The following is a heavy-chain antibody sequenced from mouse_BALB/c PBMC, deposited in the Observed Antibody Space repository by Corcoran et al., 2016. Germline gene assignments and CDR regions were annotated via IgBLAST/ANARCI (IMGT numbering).Heavy chain of an antibody. J-gene: IGHJ3*01. V-gene: IGHV1-26*01. CDR2: INPYNGAT. CDR3: ARGGYDGTWFAY. D-gene: IGHD2-2*01. Sequence: VQRQQSGPELVKPGAAVKISCKASGYSFTGCYMHWVKQSHVKSLEWVGRINPYNGATSYNQNFKDKASLTVDKSSSTAYMELHSLTSEDSAVYYCARGGYDGTWFAYWGQGTLVTVSA. CDR1: GYSFTGCY.